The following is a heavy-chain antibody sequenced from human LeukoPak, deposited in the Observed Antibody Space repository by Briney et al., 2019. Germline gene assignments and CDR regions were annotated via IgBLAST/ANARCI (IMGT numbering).Heavy chain of an antibody. Sequence: SVKVSCKASGGTFSSYAISWVRQAPGQGLEWMGGIIPIFGTANYAQKFQGRVTITADESTSTAYMELSSLRSEDTAVYYCARAGLSAKGGWSYYFDYWGQGTLVTVSS. V-gene: IGHV1-69*13. J-gene: IGHJ4*02. CDR2: IIPIFGTA. CDR1: GGTFSSYA. CDR3: ARAGLSAKGGWSYYFDY. D-gene: IGHD6-19*01.